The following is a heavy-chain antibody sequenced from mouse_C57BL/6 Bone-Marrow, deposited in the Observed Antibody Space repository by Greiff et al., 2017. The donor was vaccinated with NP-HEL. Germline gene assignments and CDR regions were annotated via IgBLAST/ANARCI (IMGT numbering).Heavy chain of an antibody. CDR3: TREEIYYYDSSYEYFEV. CDR1: GFTFTSYC. V-gene: IGHV1-64*01. J-gene: IGHJ1*03. D-gene: IGHD1-1*01. CDR2: IHPNSGST. Sequence: VQLMQSGAELVKPGASVKLSCKASGFTFTSYCMHWVKQRPGQGLEWIGMIHPNSGSTNYNEKFKSKATLTVDKSSRTAYLQLSSLTSEDTAVYYCTREEIYYYDSSYEYFEVWGTGTTVS.